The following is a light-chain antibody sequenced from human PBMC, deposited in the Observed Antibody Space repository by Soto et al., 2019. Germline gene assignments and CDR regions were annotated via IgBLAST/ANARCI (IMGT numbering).Light chain of an antibody. Sequence: QSVLTQPPSVSTAPGQKVTISCSGSSSNIGNNYVSWYQQLPGTAPKLLIYDNNKRPSGIPDRFSGSKSGTSATLGITGPQTGDEADYYCGTWDSSLSVYVIGTGTRSPS. V-gene: IGLV1-51*01. J-gene: IGLJ1*01. CDR2: DNN. CDR1: SSNIGNNY. CDR3: GTWDSSLSVYV.